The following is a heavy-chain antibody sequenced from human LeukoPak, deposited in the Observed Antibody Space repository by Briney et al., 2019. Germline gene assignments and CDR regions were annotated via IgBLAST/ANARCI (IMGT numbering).Heavy chain of an antibody. D-gene: IGHD3-22*01. CDR3: ARRLTMIVVLTNWFDP. CDR2: INHSGST. V-gene: IGHV4-34*01. CDR1: VGSFSGYY. J-gene: IGHJ5*02. Sequence: PSETLSLTRAVYVGSFSGYYWSWIRQPPGKRLEWIGEINHSGSTNYNPSLKSRVTISVDTSKNQFSLKLSSVTAADTAVYYCARRLTMIVVLTNWFDPWGQGTLVTVSS.